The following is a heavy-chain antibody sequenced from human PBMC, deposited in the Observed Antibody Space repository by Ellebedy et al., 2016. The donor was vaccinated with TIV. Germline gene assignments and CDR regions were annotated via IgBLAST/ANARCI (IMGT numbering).Heavy chain of an antibody. CDR3: ARLVSVSTHNFDY. CDR2: IYPGDSNA. CDR1: GYNFSIYW. J-gene: IGHJ4*02. V-gene: IGHV5-51*01. Sequence: GESLKISCEASGYNFSIYWLGWVRQMPGKGLEWMGGIYPGDSNAKYSPSFQGQVTISGDKSIRPAYLQWSSLKASDTAMYYCARLVSVSTHNFDYWGQGTLVTVSS. D-gene: IGHD2/OR15-2a*01.